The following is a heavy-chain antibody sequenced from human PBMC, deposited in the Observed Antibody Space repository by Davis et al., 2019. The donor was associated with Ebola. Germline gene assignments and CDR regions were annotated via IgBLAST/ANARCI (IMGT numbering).Heavy chain of an antibody. D-gene: IGHD2-15*01. CDR1: GFTFSSYA. J-gene: IGHJ3*02. Sequence: PGGSLRLSCAASGFTFSSYAMHWVRQAPGKGLEWVAVISYDGSNKYYADSVKGRFTISRDNSKNTLYLQMNSLRAEDTAVYYCARGYCSGGSCYGDAFDIWGQGTMVTVSS. V-gene: IGHV3-30-3*01. CDR3: ARGYCSGGSCYGDAFDI. CDR2: ISYDGSNK.